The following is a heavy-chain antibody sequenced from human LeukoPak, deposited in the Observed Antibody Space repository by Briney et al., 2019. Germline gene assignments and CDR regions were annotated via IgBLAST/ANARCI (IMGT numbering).Heavy chain of an antibody. D-gene: IGHD5-24*01. Sequence: GRSLRLSCAASGFTFDDYAMHWVRQAPGKGLEWVSGISWNSGSIGYADSVKGRFTISSDNAKNSLYLQMNSLRAEDTALYYCAKAGGGYNYGYSDYWGQGTLVTVSS. J-gene: IGHJ4*02. CDR2: ISWNSGSI. CDR3: AKAGGGYNYGYSDY. CDR1: GFTFDDYA. V-gene: IGHV3-9*01.